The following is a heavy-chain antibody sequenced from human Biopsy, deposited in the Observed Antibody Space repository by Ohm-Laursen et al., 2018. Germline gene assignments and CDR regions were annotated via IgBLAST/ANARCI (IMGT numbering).Heavy chain of an antibody. Sequence: SVSASCKVSAGTFINYAISWVRQAPGQGLEWMGGIIPMFGTANYAQMFQGRATISADESTSTSYMELSSLTTEDTAIYYCARGPQSGSHSCFDYWGRGTLVTVSS. V-gene: IGHV1-69*13. CDR2: IIPMFGTA. J-gene: IGHJ4*02. D-gene: IGHD1-26*01. CDR3: ARGPQSGSHSCFDY. CDR1: AGTFINYA.